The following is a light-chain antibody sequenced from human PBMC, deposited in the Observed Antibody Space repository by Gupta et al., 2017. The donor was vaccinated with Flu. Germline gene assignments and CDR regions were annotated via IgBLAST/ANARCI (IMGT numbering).Light chain of an antibody. CDR3: SSYTSTTTPGV. CDR2: EVS. J-gene: IGLJ1*01. Sequence: QPALTQPASVSGSPGQSITISCTGSSSDVGGYNYVSWYQQHPGKAPKLMIYEVSNRPSGVSKRFSGSKSGNTASLTISGLHSEDEADYFCSSYTSTTTPGVFGTGTRVTVL. V-gene: IGLV2-14*01. CDR1: SSDVGGYNY.